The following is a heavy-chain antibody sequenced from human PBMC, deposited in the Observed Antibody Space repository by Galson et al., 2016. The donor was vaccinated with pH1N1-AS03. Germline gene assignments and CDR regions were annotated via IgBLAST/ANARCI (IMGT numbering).Heavy chain of an antibody. CDR3: AHRFYGSGASFFDF. CDR1: GFSLNDGGLG. V-gene: IGHV2-5*01. D-gene: IGHD3-10*01. J-gene: IGHJ4*02. Sequence: PALVKPTQTLTLTCTFSGFSLNDGGLGVGWIRQPPGKALEWLGMIYWHDDKRYKPSLQNRLTLTQGVSKSEVVLQMTNVDPEDTATYYCAHRFYGSGASFFDFLGQGIVVVVS. CDR2: IYWHDDK.